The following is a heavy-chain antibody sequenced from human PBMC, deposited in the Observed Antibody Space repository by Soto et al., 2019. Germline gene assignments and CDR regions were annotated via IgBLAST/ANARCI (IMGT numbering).Heavy chain of an antibody. Sequence: GASVKVSCKASGGTFSSYAISWVRQAPGQGLEWMGGIIPTFGTANYAQKFQGRVTITADESTSTAYMELSSLRSEDTAVYYCARDSDCSGGSCYWFDPWGQGTLVTVS. D-gene: IGHD2-15*01. CDR3: ARDSDCSGGSCYWFDP. CDR1: GGTFSSYA. J-gene: IGHJ5*02. CDR2: IIPTFGTA. V-gene: IGHV1-69*13.